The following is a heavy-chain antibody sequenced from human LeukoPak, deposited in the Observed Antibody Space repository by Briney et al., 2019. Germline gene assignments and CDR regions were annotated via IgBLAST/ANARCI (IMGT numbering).Heavy chain of an antibody. D-gene: IGHD3-3*01. V-gene: IGHV1-8*03. CDR2: MNPNSGNT. Sequence: ALVKVSCKASGYTFTSYDINWVRQATGQGLEWMGWMNPNSGNTGYAQKFQGRVTITRNTSISTAYMELSSLRSEDTAVYYCARALRDFDFWSGPMDVWGKGTTVTVSS. CDR1: GYTFTSYD. J-gene: IGHJ6*03. CDR3: ARALRDFDFWSGPMDV.